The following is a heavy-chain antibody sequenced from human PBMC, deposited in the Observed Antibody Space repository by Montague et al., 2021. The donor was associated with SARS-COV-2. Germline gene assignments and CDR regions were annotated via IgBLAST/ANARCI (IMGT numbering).Heavy chain of an antibody. D-gene: IGHD3-9*01. CDR2: IYNSGST. J-gene: IGHJ3*01. CDR1: GGSIDTYF. CDR3: ALSLSYFDWADAFDV. V-gene: IGHV4-59*13. Sequence: SETLSLTCTASGGSIDTYFWSWIRQPPGTGLEWIGYIYNSGSTSYNPSLKSRVTMSGDTSNNQFSLKLSSVTAADTAMYYCALSLSYFDWADAFDVWGQGTMVIVSS.